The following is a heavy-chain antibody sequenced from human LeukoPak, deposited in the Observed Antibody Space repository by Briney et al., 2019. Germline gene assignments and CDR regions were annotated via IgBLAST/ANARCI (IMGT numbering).Heavy chain of an antibody. CDR2: IYSGGST. V-gene: IGHV3-53*01. J-gene: IGHJ3*02. D-gene: IGHD5-18*01. CDR1: GFTVSSNY. Sequence: GGSLRLSCAASGFTVSSNYMSWVRQAPGKGLEWVSVIYSGGSTYYADSVKGRFTISRDNSKNTLYLQMNSLRAEDMAVYYCARGGGYSYGLDAFDIWGQGTMVTVSS. CDR3: ARGGGYSYGLDAFDI.